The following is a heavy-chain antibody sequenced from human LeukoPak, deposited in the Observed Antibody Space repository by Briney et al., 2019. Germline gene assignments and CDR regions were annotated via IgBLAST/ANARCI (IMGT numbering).Heavy chain of an antibody. CDR1: GGSISSYY. CDR2: IYASGST. V-gene: IGHV4-4*07. CDR3: ARDIGYSVIN. D-gene: IGHD5/OR15-5a*01. J-gene: IGHJ4*02. Sequence: SETLSLTCAVSGGSISSYYWNWIRHPAGKGLEWIGRIYASGSTNNPSLKSRVTMSLDTSKNQFSLKLSSVTAADTAVYYCARDIGYSVINWGQGTLVTVSS.